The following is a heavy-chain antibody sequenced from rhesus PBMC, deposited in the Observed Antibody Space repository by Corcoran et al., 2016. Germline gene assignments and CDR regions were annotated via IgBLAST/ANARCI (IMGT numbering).Heavy chain of an antibody. CDR3: ATVKGGVQRVQLDY. Sequence: QVQLQESGPGLVKPSETLSLTCAVAGGSFSTYWWSWIRQPSGKGLEWIGEINGKRGSTTYTPALKSRVTLAKDASKNQFSLNRSSMTAADTAVYYCATVKGGVQRVQLDYWGQGVLVTVSS. D-gene: IGHD5-42*01. CDR1: GGSFSTYW. J-gene: IGHJ4*01. CDR2: INGKRGST. V-gene: IGHV4-80*01.